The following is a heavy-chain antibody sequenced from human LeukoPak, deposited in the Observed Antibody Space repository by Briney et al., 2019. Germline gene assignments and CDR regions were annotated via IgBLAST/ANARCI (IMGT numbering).Heavy chain of an antibody. CDR3: TRDPGRCTSTSCYPDY. CDR1: GFDFSTYT. D-gene: IGHD2-2*01. V-gene: IGHV3-21*01. Sequence: GGSLRLSCAASGFDFSTYTMNWIRQAPGKGLEWVSSISSSSSYIYYADSVKGRFTISRDNAKNSMYLQMNSLRAEDTAVYYCTRDPGRCTSTSCYPDYWGQGTLVTVSS. CDR2: ISSSSSYI. J-gene: IGHJ4*02.